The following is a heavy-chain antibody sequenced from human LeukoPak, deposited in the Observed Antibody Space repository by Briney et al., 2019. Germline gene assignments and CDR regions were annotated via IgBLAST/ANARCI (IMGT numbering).Heavy chain of an antibody. D-gene: IGHD1-26*01. Sequence: TGGSLRLSCAASGFTFNNYAMNWVRQAPGKGLEWVSSISEGGENTHYADSVKGRFTISRDNSQSTLFRQMTSLRAEDTAVYYCAKQWVDCWGQGTLVTVSS. CDR2: ISEGGENT. J-gene: IGHJ4*02. CDR1: GFTFNNYA. V-gene: IGHV3-23*01. CDR3: AKQWVDC.